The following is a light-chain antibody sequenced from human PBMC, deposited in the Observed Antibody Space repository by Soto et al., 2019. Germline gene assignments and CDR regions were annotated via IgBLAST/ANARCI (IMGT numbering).Light chain of an antibody. CDR1: QDISNF. CDR3: QKYNSAPFT. Sequence: DIQMTQSPSSLSASVGDRVTITCRASQDISNFLVWFQQKPGEVPNRLIYGASTLQSGVPSRFSGSGSGTDFTLTISSLQPEDVATYFCQKYNSAPFTFGPGTTVDIK. CDR2: GAS. J-gene: IGKJ3*01. V-gene: IGKV1-27*01.